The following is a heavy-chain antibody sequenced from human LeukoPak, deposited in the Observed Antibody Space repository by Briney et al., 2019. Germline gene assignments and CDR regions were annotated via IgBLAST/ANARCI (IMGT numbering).Heavy chain of an antibody. D-gene: IGHD4-17*01. CDR1: GGSISSGDYY. V-gene: IGHV4-30-4*01. Sequence: PSQTLSLTCTVSGGSISSGDYYWSWIRQPPGKGLEWIGYIYYSGSTYYNPSLKSRVTISVDTSKNQFSLKLSSVTAADTAVYYCAREDGAAHATWDYWGQGTLVTVSP. CDR2: IYYSGST. CDR3: AREDGAAHATWDY. J-gene: IGHJ4*02.